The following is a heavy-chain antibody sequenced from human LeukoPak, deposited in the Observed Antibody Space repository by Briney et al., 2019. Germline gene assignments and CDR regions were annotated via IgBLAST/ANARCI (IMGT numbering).Heavy chain of an antibody. Sequence: PGGSLRLSCAASGFTFSSYEMNWVRQAPGKGLEWVSYISSSGSTIYYADSVKGRFTISRDNAKNSLYLQMNSLRAEDTAVYYCAKRGARYYDSSGYYYDYWGQGTLVTVSS. D-gene: IGHD3-22*01. V-gene: IGHV3-48*03. CDR2: ISSSGSTI. CDR3: AKRGARYYDSSGYYYDY. CDR1: GFTFSSYE. J-gene: IGHJ4*02.